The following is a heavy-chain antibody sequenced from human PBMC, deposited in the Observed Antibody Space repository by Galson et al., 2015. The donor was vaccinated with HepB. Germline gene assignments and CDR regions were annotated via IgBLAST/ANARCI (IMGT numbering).Heavy chain of an antibody. CDR1: GYTFTNYA. J-gene: IGHJ4*02. V-gene: IGHV7-4-1*02. Sequence: SVKVSCKASGYTFTNYAMDWVRQAPGQRLEWLGWINTSTGNPTYAQGFTGRFVFSLDTSVSTAYLQISSLKADDTAVYYCARGGRGIWGSYRTTGTFDYWGQGSLVTVSS. CDR2: INTSTGNP. CDR3: ARGGRGIWGSYRTTGTFDY. D-gene: IGHD3-16*02.